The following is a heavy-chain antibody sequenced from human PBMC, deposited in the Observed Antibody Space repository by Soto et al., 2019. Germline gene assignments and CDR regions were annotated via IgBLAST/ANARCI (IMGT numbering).Heavy chain of an antibody. CDR1: GYNFNSYG. V-gene: IGHV1-18*01. D-gene: IGHD4-17*01. Sequence: QVQLVQSGAEVKKPGASVKVSCKASGYNFNSYGISWVRQAPGQGLEWMGWISAYNGNTNYAQKLQGRVTMTTDTPTSRAYMELRSLRSDDTAVYYCPRAAFGYGDDKQWIHYYYYYGMDVWGQGTTVTVSS. J-gene: IGHJ6*02. CDR2: ISAYNGNT. CDR3: PRAAFGYGDDKQWIHYYYYYGMDV.